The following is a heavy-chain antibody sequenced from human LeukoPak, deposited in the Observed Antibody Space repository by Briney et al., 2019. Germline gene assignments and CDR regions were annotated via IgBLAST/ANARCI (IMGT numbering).Heavy chain of an antibody. CDR3: GRIEDTAMVLY. V-gene: IGHV4-59*01. CDR2: IYYSGST. J-gene: IGHJ4*02. Sequence: PSETLSLTCTVSGGSISSYYWSWIRQPPGKGLEWIGYIYYSGSTNYNPSLKSRVTISVDTSKNQFSLKLSSVTAADTAVYYCGRIEDTAMVLYWGQGTLVTVSS. CDR1: GGSISSYY. D-gene: IGHD5-18*01.